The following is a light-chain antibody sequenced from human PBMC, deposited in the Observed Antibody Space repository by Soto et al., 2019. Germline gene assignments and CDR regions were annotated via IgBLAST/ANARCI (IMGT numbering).Light chain of an antibody. J-gene: IGKJ1*01. CDR2: GAS. CDR3: QQYGSSLPWT. Sequence: EIVLTQSPGTLSLSPGERATLSCRARQRVSSSYLAWYQQKPGQAPRLLIYGASSRATGIPDRFSGSGSGTDFTLTISRLEPEDFAVYYCQQYGSSLPWTFGQGTKVEIK. V-gene: IGKV3-20*01. CDR1: QRVSSSY.